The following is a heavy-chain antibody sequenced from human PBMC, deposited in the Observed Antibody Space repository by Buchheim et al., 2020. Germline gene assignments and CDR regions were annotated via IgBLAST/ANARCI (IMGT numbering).Heavy chain of an antibody. D-gene: IGHD3-10*02. J-gene: IGHJ4*02. Sequence: QQQLQESGPGLVKPSETLSLTCTVSGGSICSGSYYWSWIRQPAGKGLEWIGYIYYSGSTYYNPSLKSRVTISVDTSKNQFSLKPSSVTAAETAVYYCARECKGLLCPLGAFDYWGQGTL. CDR1: GGSICSGSYY. V-gene: IGHV4-30-4*08. CDR2: IYYSGST. CDR3: ARECKGLLCPLGAFDY.